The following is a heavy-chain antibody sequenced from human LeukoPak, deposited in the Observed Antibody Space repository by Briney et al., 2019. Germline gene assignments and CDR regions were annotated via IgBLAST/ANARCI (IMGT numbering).Heavy chain of an antibody. CDR3: ARDRCSSDRCSDSSDI. V-gene: IGHV3-64*01. D-gene: IGHD6-19*01. J-gene: IGHJ3*02. CDR1: GFTFSTYR. Sequence: GGSLRLSCAASGFTFSTYRMHWVRQAPGKGLEYVSAISSNGGSTYYANSVKGRFTISRDNSKKTLYLQMGSLRAEDMAVYYCARDRCSSDRCSDSSDIWGQGTMVTVSS. CDR2: ISSNGGST.